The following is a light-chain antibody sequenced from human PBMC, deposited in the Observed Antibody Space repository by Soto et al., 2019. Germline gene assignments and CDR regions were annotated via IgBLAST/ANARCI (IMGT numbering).Light chain of an antibody. J-gene: IGLJ1*01. CDR2: GNS. Sequence: VLTQPPSVSGAPGQRVTISCTGSDSSIGAGYDVHWYQQLPGTPPKVLIYGNSNRPSGVPDRFSASKSGTSASLAITGLQAEDEADYYCQSYDNSLSGSYVFGSGTKVTVL. CDR1: DSSIGAGYD. CDR3: QSYDNSLSGSYV. V-gene: IGLV1-40*01.